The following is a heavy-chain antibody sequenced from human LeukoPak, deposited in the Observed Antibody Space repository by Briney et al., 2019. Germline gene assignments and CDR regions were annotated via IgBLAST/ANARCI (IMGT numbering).Heavy chain of an antibody. D-gene: IGHD2-15*01. CDR3: ARDMRAVVVVAAPYPHWFDP. Sequence: GGSLRLSCAASGFTFSNYGMHWVRQAPGKGLEWVAFIRYDGSDKYYADSVKGRFTISRDNSKNTLYLQMNSLRAEDTAVYYCARDMRAVVVVAAPYPHWFDPWGQGTLVTVSS. J-gene: IGHJ5*02. V-gene: IGHV3-30*02. CDR1: GFTFSNYG. CDR2: IRYDGSDK.